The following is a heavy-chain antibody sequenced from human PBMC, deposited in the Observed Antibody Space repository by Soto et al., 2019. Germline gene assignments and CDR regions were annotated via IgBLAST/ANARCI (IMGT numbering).Heavy chain of an antibody. J-gene: IGHJ5*02. Sequence: QVQLQESGPGLVKPSQTLSLTCTVSGGSISSGDYYWSWIRQPPGQGLEWIGYIYYSGSTYYNPSHKSRVTISVDTSKNQFPRKLSSVTAADTAVYYCARERPDGSRLDPWGQGTLVTVSS. D-gene: IGHD6-13*01. CDR3: ARERPDGSRLDP. CDR1: GGSISSGDYY. CDR2: IYYSGST. V-gene: IGHV4-30-4*01.